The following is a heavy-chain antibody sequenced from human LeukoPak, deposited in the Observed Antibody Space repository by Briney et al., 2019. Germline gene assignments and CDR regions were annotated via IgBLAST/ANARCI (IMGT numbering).Heavy chain of an antibody. CDR3: AKVPYYDSSGYYSYYYGMDV. D-gene: IGHD3-22*01. CDR2: ISGSGGTI. V-gene: IGHV3-23*01. CDR1: GFTFRRYA. J-gene: IGHJ6*02. Sequence: GGSLRLSCAASGFTFRRYAMTWVRQAPGKGLEWVSGISGSGGTIYYADSVKGRFTISRDNSKNTLYLQMNSLRAEDTAVYYCAKVPYYDSSGYYSYYYGMDVWGQGTTVTVSS.